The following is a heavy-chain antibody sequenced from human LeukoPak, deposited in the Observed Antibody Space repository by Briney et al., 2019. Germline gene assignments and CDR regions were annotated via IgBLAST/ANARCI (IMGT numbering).Heavy chain of an antibody. J-gene: IGHJ4*02. CDR2: ISYDGSNK. CDR1: GFTFSSYS. D-gene: IGHD6-19*01. CDR3: AKDMHSSGWYPLDDY. V-gene: IGHV3-30*18. Sequence: GGSLRLSCAASGFTFSSYSMNWVRQAPSKGLEWVAVISYDGSNKYYADSVKGRFTISRDNSKNTLYLQMNSLRAEDTAVYYCAKDMHSSGWYPLDDYWGQGTLVTVSS.